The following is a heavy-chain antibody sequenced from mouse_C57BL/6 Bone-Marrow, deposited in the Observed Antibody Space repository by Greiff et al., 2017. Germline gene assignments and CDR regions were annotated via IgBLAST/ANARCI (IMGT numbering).Heavy chain of an antibody. CDR1: GFNIKNTY. CDR2: IDPANGNT. CDR3: ALTTVVARENWYFDV. V-gene: IGHV14-3*01. J-gene: IGHJ1*03. Sequence: EVQLQQSVAELVRPGASVKLSCTASGFNIKNTYMHWVKQRPEQGLEWIGRIDPANGNTKYAPKFQGKATITADTSSNTAYLQLSSLTSEDTAIYYCALTTVVARENWYFDVWGTGTTVTVSS. D-gene: IGHD1-1*01.